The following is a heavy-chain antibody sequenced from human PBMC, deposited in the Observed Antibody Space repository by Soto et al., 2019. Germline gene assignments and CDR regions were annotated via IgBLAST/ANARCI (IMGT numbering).Heavy chain of an antibody. CDR1: GFTFSDYY. V-gene: IGHV3-11*06. CDR2: ISSSSSYT. J-gene: IGHJ4*02. D-gene: IGHD1-26*01. Sequence: RRLSCAASGFTFSDYYMSWIRQAPGKGLEWVSYISSSSSYTNYADSVKGRFTISRDNAKNSLYLQMNSLRAEDTAVYYCASMGATALPFDYWGQGTLVTVS. CDR3: ASMGATALPFDY.